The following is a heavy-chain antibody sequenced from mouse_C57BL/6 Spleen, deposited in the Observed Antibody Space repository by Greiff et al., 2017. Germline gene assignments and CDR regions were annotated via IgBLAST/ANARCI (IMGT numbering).Heavy chain of an antibody. Sequence: QVQLQQPGAELVRPGSSVKLSCKASGYTFTSYWMDWVKQRPGQGLEWIGNIYPSDSETHYNQKFKDKATLTVDKSSSTAYMQLSSLTSEDSAVYYCARGGDFPYYYGSSPAWFAYWGQGTLVTVSA. CDR3: ARGGDFPYYYGSSPAWFAY. CDR2: IYPSDSET. J-gene: IGHJ3*01. CDR1: GYTFTSYW. V-gene: IGHV1-61*01. D-gene: IGHD1-1*01.